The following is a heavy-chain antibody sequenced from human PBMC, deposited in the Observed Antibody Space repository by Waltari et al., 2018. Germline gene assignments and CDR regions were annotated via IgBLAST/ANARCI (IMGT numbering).Heavy chain of an antibody. CDR3: ARVDYFGSGFDY. J-gene: IGHJ4*02. CDR1: GGPISSTTYF. D-gene: IGHD3-10*01. V-gene: IGHV4-39*07. Sequence: QLQLQESGPRLVKPSETLSPTCSVSGGPISSTTYFWGWIRQSPVKGLEWIGSIHDGGTTYYNPSLKSRVTMSLDTSKNHFSLDLSSVTAADTAVYYCARVDYFGSGFDYWGQGTLATFSS. CDR2: IHDGGTT.